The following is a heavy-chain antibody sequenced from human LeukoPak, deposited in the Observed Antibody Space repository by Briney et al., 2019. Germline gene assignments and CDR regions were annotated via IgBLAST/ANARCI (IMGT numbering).Heavy chain of an antibody. Sequence: GGSLRLSCAASEFTFSSFTMSWVRQAPGKGLEWVSAISGTGSSTYYADSVKGRFTISRDNSKNTLYLQMNSLRAEDTAVYYCAKEMFSTWYRGYYFDYWGQGTLVTVSS. V-gene: IGHV3-23*01. CDR1: EFTFSSFT. D-gene: IGHD6-13*01. CDR3: AKEMFSTWYRGYYFDY. CDR2: ISGTGSST. J-gene: IGHJ4*02.